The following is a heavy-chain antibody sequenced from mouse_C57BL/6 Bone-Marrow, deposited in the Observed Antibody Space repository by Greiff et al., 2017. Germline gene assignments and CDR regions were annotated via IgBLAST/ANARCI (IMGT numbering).Heavy chain of an antibody. V-gene: IGHV5-17*01. CDR3: ARTYYSNYPFDY. CDR1: GFTFSDYG. Sequence: EVNVVESGGGLVKPGGSLKLSCAASGFTFSDYGMHWVRQAPEKGLEWVAYISSGSSTIYYADTVKGRFTISRDNAKNTLFLQMTSLRSEDTAMYYCARTYYSNYPFDYWGQGTTLTVSS. D-gene: IGHD2-5*01. CDR2: ISSGSSTI. J-gene: IGHJ2*01.